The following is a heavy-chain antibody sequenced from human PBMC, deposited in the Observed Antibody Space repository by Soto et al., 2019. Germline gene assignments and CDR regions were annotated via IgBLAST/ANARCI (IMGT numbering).Heavy chain of an antibody. J-gene: IGHJ5*02. Sequence: FQGRVTITRDTSASTAYMDLSSLRSEDTAVYYCARLIRGSGGLSGNWFDPWGQGTLVTVSS. CDR3: ARLIRGSGGLSGNWFDP. V-gene: IGHV1-3*01. D-gene: IGHD2-15*01.